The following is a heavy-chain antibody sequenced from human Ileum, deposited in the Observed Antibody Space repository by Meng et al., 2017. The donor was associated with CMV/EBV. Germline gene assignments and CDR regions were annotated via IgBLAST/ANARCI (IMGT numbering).Heavy chain of an antibody. D-gene: IGHD4-11*01. V-gene: IGHV2-5*01. Sequence: SGFSRSTGGVGVVWVRQPPGKALEWLALIYWNDDERYSPSLKSRLTLTKDTSKNQVVLTMTNVDPVDTATYYCAHFMTTVTTGWFDPWGQGVLVTVSS. CDR1: GFSRSTGGVG. CDR3: AHFMTTVTTGWFDP. CDR2: IYWNDDE. J-gene: IGHJ5*02.